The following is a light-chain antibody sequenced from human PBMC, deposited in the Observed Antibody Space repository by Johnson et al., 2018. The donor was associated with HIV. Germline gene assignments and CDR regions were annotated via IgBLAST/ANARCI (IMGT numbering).Light chain of an antibody. CDR3: GSWDSSLSAFV. CDR1: SSNIGNNY. CDR2: DNN. V-gene: IGLV1-51*01. Sequence: QSVLTQPPSVSAPPGQKVTISCSGSSSNIGNNYVSWYQQLPGTAPKLLIYDNNKRPSEIPDRFSGSKSGTSATLGITGLQTGDETDYYCGSWDSSLSAFVFGTGTKVTVL. J-gene: IGLJ1*01.